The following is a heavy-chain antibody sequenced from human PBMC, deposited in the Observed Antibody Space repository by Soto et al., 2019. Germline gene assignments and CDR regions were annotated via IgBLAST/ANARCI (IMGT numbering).Heavy chain of an antibody. V-gene: IGHV3-23*01. CDR1: GFHFSTYA. CDR2: ISASAGST. D-gene: IGHD4-17*01. J-gene: IGHJ3*02. CDR3: AHPRGYGVFDAYDI. Sequence: GGSLRLSCASSGFHFSTYAMSLVRPAPGKGLEWVSAISASAGSTYYADSVKGRFTISRDNSMNALYLQMSSLRIEDTAVYYCAHPRGYGVFDAYDIWGQGTMVTVS.